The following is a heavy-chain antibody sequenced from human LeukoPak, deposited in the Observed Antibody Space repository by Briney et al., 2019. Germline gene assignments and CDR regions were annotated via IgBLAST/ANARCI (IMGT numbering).Heavy chain of an antibody. D-gene: IGHD3-10*01. CDR1: GGTFSSYA. J-gene: IGHJ3*02. V-gene: IGHV1-69*01. CDR3: ATVGSGSYYNLRVEAFDI. CDR2: IIPIFGTA. Sequence: SVKVSCKASGGTFSSYAISWVRQAPGQGLEWMGGIIPIFGTANYAQKFQGGVTITADESTSTAYMELSSLRSEDTAVYYCATVGSGSYYNLRVEAFDIWGQGTMVTVSS.